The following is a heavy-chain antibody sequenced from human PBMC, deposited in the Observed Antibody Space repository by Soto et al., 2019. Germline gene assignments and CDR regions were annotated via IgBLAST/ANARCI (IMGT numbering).Heavy chain of an antibody. V-gene: IGHV3-21*01. Sequence: GGSLRLSCAASGFTFSSYSMNWVRQAPGKGLEWVSSISSSSSYIYYADSVKGRFTISRDNAKNSLYLQMHSLRAEDTAVYYCARHIRFLEWLLPDYYYYGMDVWGQGTTVTVSS. J-gene: IGHJ6*02. CDR1: GFTFSSYS. CDR2: ISSSSSYI. CDR3: ARHIRFLEWLLPDYYYYGMDV. D-gene: IGHD3-3*01.